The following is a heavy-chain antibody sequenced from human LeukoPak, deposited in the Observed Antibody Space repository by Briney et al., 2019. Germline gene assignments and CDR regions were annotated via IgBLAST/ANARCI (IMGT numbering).Heavy chain of an antibody. V-gene: IGHV1-69*13. Sequence: SVTVSCKASGYTFTSYAISWVRQAPGQGLEWMGGIIPIFGTANYAQKFQGRVTITADESTSTAYMELSSLRSGDTAVYYCARDEGGSSWPFDYWGQGTLVTVSS. D-gene: IGHD6-13*01. CDR2: IIPIFGTA. J-gene: IGHJ4*02. CDR1: GYTFTSYA. CDR3: ARDEGGSSWPFDY.